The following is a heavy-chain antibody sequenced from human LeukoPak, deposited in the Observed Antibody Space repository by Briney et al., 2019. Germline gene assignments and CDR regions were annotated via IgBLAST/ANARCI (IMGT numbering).Heavy chain of an antibody. J-gene: IGHJ4*02. CDR2: ISYDGSNK. V-gene: IGHV3-30*03. CDR1: GFTFSSYG. CDR3: ATSIMNWVPFDY. D-gene: IGHD3-16*01. Sequence: TGGSLRLSCAASGFTFSSYGMHWVRQAPGKGLEWVAVISYDGSNKYYADSVKGRFTISRDNSKNTLYLQMNSLRAEDTAVYYCATSIMNWVPFDYWGQGTLVTVSS.